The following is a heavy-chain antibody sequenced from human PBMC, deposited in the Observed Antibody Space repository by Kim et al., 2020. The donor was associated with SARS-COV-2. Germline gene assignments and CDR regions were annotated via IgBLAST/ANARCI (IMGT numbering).Heavy chain of an antibody. J-gene: IGHJ4*02. CDR1: GGSISSGGYY. V-gene: IGHV4-31*03. CDR2: IYYSGST. Sequence: SETLSLTCTVSGGSISSGGYYWSWIRQHPGKGLEWIGYIYYSGSTYYNPSLKSRVTISVDTSKNQFSLKLSSVTAGDTAVYYCARVRSGSYYVLDYWGQGTLVTVSS. CDR3: ARVRSGSYYVLDY. D-gene: IGHD1-26*01.